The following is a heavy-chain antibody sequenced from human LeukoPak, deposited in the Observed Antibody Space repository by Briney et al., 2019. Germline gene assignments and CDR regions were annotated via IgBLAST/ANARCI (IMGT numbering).Heavy chain of an antibody. J-gene: IGHJ4*02. CDR1: GFTFSNAW. D-gene: IGHD3-22*01. V-gene: IGHV3-15*01. CDR3: ASHAGSSGY. Sequence: GGSLRLSCAASGFTFSNAWMSWVRQAPGKGLEWVGRIKSKTDGGTTDYAAPVKGRFTISRDDSKNTLYLQMNSLRAEDTAVYYCASHAGSSGYWGQGTLVTVSS. CDR2: IKSKTDGGTT.